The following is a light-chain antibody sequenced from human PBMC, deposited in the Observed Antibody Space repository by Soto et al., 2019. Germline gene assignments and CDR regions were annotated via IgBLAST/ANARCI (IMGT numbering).Light chain of an antibody. CDR3: SSYTSSSTVV. Sequence: QSALTQPASVSGSPGQSITISCTGTSSDVGGYNYVSWYQQHPDKAPKLLIYDVSNRPSGVSNRFSASKSGNTASLTISGLQAEDEADYYCSSYTSSSTVVFGGGTKLTVL. J-gene: IGLJ2*01. CDR1: SSDVGGYNY. V-gene: IGLV2-14*03. CDR2: DVS.